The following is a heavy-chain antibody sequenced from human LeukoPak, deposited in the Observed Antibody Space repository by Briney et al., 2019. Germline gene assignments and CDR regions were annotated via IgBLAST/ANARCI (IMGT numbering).Heavy chain of an antibody. CDR2: IWYDGSNK. Sequence: PGGSLRVSCAGSGFTFSSYVMHWVRQAPGKGPEGVAVIWYDGSNKYYADFVKGRFTISRDNSKNTLYLQMNSLRAEDTAAYYCARDSHCSGGSCSYYFDYWGPGTLVTVSS. CDR3: ARDSHCSGGSCSYYFDY. V-gene: IGHV3-33*01. D-gene: IGHD2-15*01. J-gene: IGHJ4*02. CDR1: GFTFSSYV.